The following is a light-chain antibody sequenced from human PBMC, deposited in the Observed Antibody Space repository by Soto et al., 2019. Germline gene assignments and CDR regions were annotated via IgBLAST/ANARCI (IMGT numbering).Light chain of an antibody. CDR2: HVT. Sequence: QSVLTQPASVSGSPGQSITISCTGTSSDIGHYDYVSWYQQHPGKAPELMIYHVTYRPSGVSNRYSGSKSGNSASLTISGLQADDEADYYCCSLTTSHTYVFGSGTKVTAL. CDR1: SSDIGHYDY. J-gene: IGLJ1*01. V-gene: IGLV2-14*03. CDR3: CSLTTSHTYV.